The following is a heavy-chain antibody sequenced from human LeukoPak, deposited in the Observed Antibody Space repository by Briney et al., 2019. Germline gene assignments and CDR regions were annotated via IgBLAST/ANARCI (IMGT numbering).Heavy chain of an antibody. J-gene: IGHJ6*02. CDR3: AREGVVAEGPTGMDV. Sequence: PSETLSLTCTVSDDSIGDYYWSWIRQSAGKGLEWIGRVHLSGKRDYNPSLKSRVTISVDTSKNQFSLKLSSVTAADTAVYYCAREGVVAEGPTGMDVWGQGTTVTVSS. D-gene: IGHD2-15*01. CDR2: VHLSGKR. CDR1: DDSIGDYY. V-gene: IGHV4-4*07.